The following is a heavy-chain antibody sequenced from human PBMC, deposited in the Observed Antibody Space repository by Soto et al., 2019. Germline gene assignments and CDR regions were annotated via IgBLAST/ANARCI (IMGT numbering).Heavy chain of an antibody. CDR3: ARAAPGIVTNWFDP. Sequence: SETLSLTCTVSGGSISSGDYYWSWIRQPPGKGLEWIGYIYYSGSTYYNPSLKSRVTISVDTSKNQFSLKLSSVTAADTAVYYCARAAPGIVTNWFDPWGQGTLVTVSS. V-gene: IGHV4-30-4*01. J-gene: IGHJ5*02. D-gene: IGHD2-21*02. CDR2: IYYSGST. CDR1: GGSISSGDYY.